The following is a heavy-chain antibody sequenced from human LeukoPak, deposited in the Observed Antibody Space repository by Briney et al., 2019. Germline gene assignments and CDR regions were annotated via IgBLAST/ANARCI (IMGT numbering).Heavy chain of an antibody. CDR2: IDTSGSYI. D-gene: IGHD3-10*01. CDR3: ARGRSITLLRGVAMSDGFDI. CDR1: GFNFSIYS. J-gene: IGHJ3*02. V-gene: IGHV3-21*01. Sequence: GGSLRLSCAAPGFNFSIYSMNWVRQAPGKGLEWVSFIDTSGSYIYYGDSVRGRVTISRDNAKNSLYLQMNGLRAEDTAVYYCARGRSITLLRGVAMSDGFDIWGQGAMVTVSS.